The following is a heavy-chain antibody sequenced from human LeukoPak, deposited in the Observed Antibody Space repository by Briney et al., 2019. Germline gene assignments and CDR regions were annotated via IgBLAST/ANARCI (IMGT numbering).Heavy chain of an antibody. V-gene: IGHV3-21*01. CDR1: GFTFSSYS. Sequence: PGGSLRLSCAASGFTFSSYSMNWVRQAPGKGLEWVSSISSSSSYIYYADSVKGRFTISRDNAKNSLYLQMNSLRAEDTAVYYCAKDQDGYGLSDENWGLFDYWGRGTLVTVSS. CDR2: ISSSSSYI. CDR3: AKDQDGYGLSDENWGLFDY. D-gene: IGHD7-27*01. J-gene: IGHJ4*02.